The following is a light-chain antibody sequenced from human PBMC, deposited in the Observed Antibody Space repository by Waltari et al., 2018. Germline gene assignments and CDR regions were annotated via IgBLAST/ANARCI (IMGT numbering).Light chain of an antibody. Sequence: QSVLTQPPSASGTPGQSVTISCSGGASNIGGNLVNWYQQLPGKAPKLLIYRSDLRPSGVPDRFSGSKSGTSASLASSGLQSEDEADYFCASWDDSLNGHWVFGGGTKVTVL. CDR3: ASWDDSLNGHWV. CDR1: ASNIGGNL. CDR2: RSD. J-gene: IGLJ3*02. V-gene: IGLV1-44*01.